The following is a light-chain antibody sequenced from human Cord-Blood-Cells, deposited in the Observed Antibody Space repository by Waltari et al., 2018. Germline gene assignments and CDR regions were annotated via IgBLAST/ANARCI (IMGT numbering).Light chain of an antibody. J-gene: IGKJ1*01. CDR1: QSVSSN. CDR3: QQYNNWPPWT. CDR2: GAS. Sequence: EIVMTQAPATLSVSPGERATLSCRASQSVSSNLAWYQQKPGQAPRLLIYGASTRATGNPARFSGSGSGTEFTLTISSLHSEDFAVYYCQQYNNWPPWTFGQGTKVEIK. V-gene: IGKV3-15*01.